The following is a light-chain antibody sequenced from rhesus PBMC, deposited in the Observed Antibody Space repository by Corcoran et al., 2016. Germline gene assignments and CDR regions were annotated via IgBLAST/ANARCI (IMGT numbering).Light chain of an antibody. J-gene: IGKJ1*01. Sequence: DIQMTQSPSSLSASVGDRVTITCRASQLISNWLAWYQQKPRRAPKLLNHSTSNLETGVPSRFSGGGSWTDFTLTISSLQPEDIATYYCQQHANSPWTFGQGTKVEIK. V-gene: IGKV1-69*01. CDR1: QLISNW. CDR2: STS. CDR3: QQHANSPWT.